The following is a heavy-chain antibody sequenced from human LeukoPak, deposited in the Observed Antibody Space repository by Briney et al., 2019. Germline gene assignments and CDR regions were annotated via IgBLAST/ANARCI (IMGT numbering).Heavy chain of an antibody. J-gene: IGHJ4*02. CDR1: GGSISSGGYY. CDR3: ARAPITSPFYFDY. CDR2: IYYSGST. Sequence: SETLSLTCTVSGGSISSGGYYWSWIRQHPGKGLEWIGYIYYSGSTYYNPSLKSRVTISVDTSKNQFSLKLSSVTAADTAVYYCARAPITSPFYFDYWGQGTLVTVSS. V-gene: IGHV4-31*03. D-gene: IGHD2-2*01.